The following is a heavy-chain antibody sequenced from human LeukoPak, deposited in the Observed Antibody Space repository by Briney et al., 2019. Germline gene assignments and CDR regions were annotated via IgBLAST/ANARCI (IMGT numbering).Heavy chain of an antibody. Sequence: PGGSLRLSCAASGFTFSSYWMSWVRQAPGKGLEWGANIKQDGSEKYYVDSVKGRFTIYRDNAKNSLYLQMNSLRAEDTAVYYCARDSRDYYFDYWGQGTLVTVSS. CDR3: ARDSRDYYFDY. V-gene: IGHV3-7*01. CDR1: GFTFSSYW. CDR2: IKQDGSEK. J-gene: IGHJ4*02. D-gene: IGHD2-2*01.